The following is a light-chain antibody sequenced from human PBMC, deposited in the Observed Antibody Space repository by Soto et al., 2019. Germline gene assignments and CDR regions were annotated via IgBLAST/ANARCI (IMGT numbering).Light chain of an antibody. V-gene: IGKV1-6*01. Sequence: IQMTQSPSSLSASVGDRVTITCRASQGIRSDLACYQQKPGKVPKLLIYGASRLESGVPSRFSGSGFGTDFTLTISSLQPEDFATYSCLQDYNYPWAFGQGTKVEIK. CDR2: GAS. CDR1: QGIRSD. J-gene: IGKJ1*01. CDR3: LQDYNYPWA.